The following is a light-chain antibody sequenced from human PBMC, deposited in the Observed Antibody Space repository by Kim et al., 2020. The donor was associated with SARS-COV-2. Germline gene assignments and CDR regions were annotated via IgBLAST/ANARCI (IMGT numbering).Light chain of an antibody. V-gene: IGKV3-20*01. CDR2: DAS. CDR3: QQYGASSLT. CDR1: QSVSNSR. Sequence: LSPGERATLPCRASQSVSNSRLAWYQQKPGQAPRLLIYDASSRATGITDRFSGSGSGTDFTLTISRLEPEDFAVYYCQQYGASSLTFGGGTKVDI. J-gene: IGKJ4*01.